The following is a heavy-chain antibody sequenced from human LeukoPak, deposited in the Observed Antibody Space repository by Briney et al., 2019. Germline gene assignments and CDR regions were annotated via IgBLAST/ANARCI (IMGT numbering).Heavy chain of an antibody. CDR1: GYTFTGYY. Sequence: ASVKVSCKASGYTFTGYYMHWVRQAPGQGLEWMGWINPNSGGTNYAQKFQGRVTMTRDTSIKTVYMELSRLRSDDTAVYFCARVATLVRGIKGYFDYWGQGTLVTVSS. D-gene: IGHD3-10*01. V-gene: IGHV1-2*02. CDR2: INPNSGGT. J-gene: IGHJ4*02. CDR3: ARVATLVRGIKGYFDY.